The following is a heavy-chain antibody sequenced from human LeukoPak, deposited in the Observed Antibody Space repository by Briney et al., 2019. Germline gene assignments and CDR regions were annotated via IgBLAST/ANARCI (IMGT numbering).Heavy chain of an antibody. D-gene: IGHD6-19*01. Sequence: ESGPTLVNPTQTLTLTCTFSGFSLSTSGMRVSWIRQPPGKAREWLARIDWDDDKFYSTSLKTRLTISKDTSKNQVVLTMTNMDPVDTATYYCARTGGWYFNFDYWGQGTLVTVSS. CDR3: ARTGGWYFNFDY. J-gene: IGHJ4*02. V-gene: IGHV2-70*04. CDR1: GFSLSTSGMR. CDR2: IDWDDDK.